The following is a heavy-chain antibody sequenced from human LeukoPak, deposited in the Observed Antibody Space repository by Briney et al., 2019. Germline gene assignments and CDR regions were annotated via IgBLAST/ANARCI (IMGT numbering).Heavy chain of an antibody. Sequence: GGSLRLSCEASGFRFSAYWLSWVRQRPGKGLDWVASINPDGSGTHYADSVRGRFSIFRDNAQNSLHLHTNSLSAEDTAVYYCVRLFGGVTTFDYWGQGTLLTVSS. J-gene: IGHJ4*02. D-gene: IGHD4-17*01. CDR2: INPDGSGT. CDR1: GFRFSAYW. CDR3: VRLFGGVTTFDY. V-gene: IGHV3-7*01.